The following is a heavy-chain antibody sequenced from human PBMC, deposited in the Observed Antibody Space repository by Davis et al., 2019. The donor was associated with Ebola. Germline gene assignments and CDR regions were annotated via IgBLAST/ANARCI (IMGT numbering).Heavy chain of an antibody. V-gene: IGHV3-48*03. D-gene: IGHD6-13*01. CDR1: GFTFSSYE. CDR2: ISSSGSTI. J-gene: IGHJ6*02. Sequence: GGSLRLSCAASGFTFSSYEMNWVRQAPGKGLEWVSYISSSGSTIYYADSVKGRFTISRDNAKNSLYLQMNSLRAEDTAVYYCARDKWGGSSSRLGDGMDVWGQGTTVTVSS. CDR3: ARDKWGGSSSRLGDGMDV.